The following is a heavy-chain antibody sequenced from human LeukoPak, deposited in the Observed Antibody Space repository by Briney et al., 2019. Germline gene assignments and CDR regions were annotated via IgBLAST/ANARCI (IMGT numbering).Heavy chain of an antibody. CDR3: ARALRVYYDSSGYYFDY. J-gene: IGHJ4*02. Sequence: LSLTCAVYGGSFSGYYWSWIRQAPGKGLEWVSYISSSGSTIYYADSVKGRFTISRDNAKNSLYLQMNSLRAEDTAVYYCARALRVYYDSSGYYFDYWGQGTLVTVSS. D-gene: IGHD3-22*01. CDR2: ISSSGSTI. CDR1: GGSFSGYY. V-gene: IGHV3-11*01.